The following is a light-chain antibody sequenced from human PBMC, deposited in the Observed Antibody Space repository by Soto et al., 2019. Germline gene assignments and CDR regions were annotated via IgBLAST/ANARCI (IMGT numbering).Light chain of an antibody. J-gene: IGLJ1*01. CDR2: AGS. CDR3: CSYADSSTYV. Sequence: QSALTHPASVSGSPGQSITISCTGTSSDVGSYNLVSWYQQHPGKAPKLIIYAGSKRPSGVSNRFSGSQSGNTASLTISGLQAQEEADYYCCSYADSSTYVFGPGTKLTVL. CDR1: SSDVGSYNL. V-gene: IGLV2-23*01.